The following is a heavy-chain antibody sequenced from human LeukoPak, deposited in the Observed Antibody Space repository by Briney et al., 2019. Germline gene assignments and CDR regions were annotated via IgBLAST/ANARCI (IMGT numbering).Heavy chain of an antibody. D-gene: IGHD4-17*01. V-gene: IGHV3-7*03. CDR2: IKQDGSEK. J-gene: IGHJ4*02. CDR3: ANSPLTPLYGDYTFDY. Sequence: GGSLRLSCAASGFTFSSYWMSWVRQAPGKGLEWVANIKQDGSEKYYVDSVKGRFTISRDNSKNTLYLQMNSLRAEDTAVYYCANSPLTPLYGDYTFDYWGQGTLVTVSS. CDR1: GFTFSSYW.